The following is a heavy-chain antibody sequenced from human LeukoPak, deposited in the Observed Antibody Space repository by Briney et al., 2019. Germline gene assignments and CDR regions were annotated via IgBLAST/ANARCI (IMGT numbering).Heavy chain of an antibody. CDR3: ARGPARTWAYYDYVWGSYPHAPYYFDY. Sequence: GASVKVSCKASGYTFTSYYMHWVRQAPGQGLEWMGWINPNSGGTNYAQKFQGRVSMTWDTSISTAYMALSRLRSDDTAVYYCARGPARTWAYYDYVWGSYPHAPYYFDYWGQGTLVTVSS. D-gene: IGHD3-16*02. J-gene: IGHJ4*02. V-gene: IGHV1-2*02. CDR2: INPNSGGT. CDR1: GYTFTSYY.